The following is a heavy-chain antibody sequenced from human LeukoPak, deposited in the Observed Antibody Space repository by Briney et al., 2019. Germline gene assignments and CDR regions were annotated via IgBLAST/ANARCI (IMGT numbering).Heavy chain of an antibody. D-gene: IGHD2-8*01. CDR3: ARGYCTNGVCAELDY. V-gene: IGHV5-51*01. Sequence: GESLKISCKGSGYSFTSYWIGWVRQMPGKGLEWMGIIYPGDSDTRYSPSFQGQVTISADKSISTAYLQWSSLKASDTSMYYCARGYCTNGVCAELDYWGQGTLVTVSS. J-gene: IGHJ4*02. CDR1: GYSFTSYW. CDR2: IYPGDSDT.